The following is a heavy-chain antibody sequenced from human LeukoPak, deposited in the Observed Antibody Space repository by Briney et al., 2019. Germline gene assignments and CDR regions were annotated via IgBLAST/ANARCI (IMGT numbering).Heavy chain of an antibody. J-gene: IGHJ6*02. Sequence: PSETLSLTCAVSGGSISSSNWWSWVRQPPGKGLEWIGEIYHSGSTYYNPSLKSRVTISVDRSKNQFSLKLSSVTAADTAVYYCARGNVRYYYGMDVWGQGTTVTVSS. CDR3: ARGNVRYYYGMDV. CDR2: IYHSGST. V-gene: IGHV4-4*02. CDR1: GGSISSSNW.